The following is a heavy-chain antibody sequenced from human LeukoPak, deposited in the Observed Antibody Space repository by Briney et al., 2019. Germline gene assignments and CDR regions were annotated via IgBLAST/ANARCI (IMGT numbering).Heavy chain of an antibody. J-gene: IGHJ5*02. V-gene: IGHV4-31*03. CDR1: GGSISSGGYY. Sequence: SQTLSLTCTASGGSISSGGYYWSWIRQHPGKGLEWIGYIYYSGSTYYNPSLKSRVTISVDTSKNQFSLKLSSVTAADTAVYYCARASYGSGSYRKFWFDPWGQGTLVTVSS. CDR2: IYYSGST. D-gene: IGHD3-10*01. CDR3: ARASYGSGSYRKFWFDP.